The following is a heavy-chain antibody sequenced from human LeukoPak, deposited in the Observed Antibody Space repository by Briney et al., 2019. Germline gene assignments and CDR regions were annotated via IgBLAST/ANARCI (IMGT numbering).Heavy chain of an antibody. D-gene: IGHD3-22*01. CDR3: ARHIPYYYDSSGYYYPYYYYGMDV. J-gene: IGHJ6*02. Sequence: ASVKVSCKASGGTFSSYAISWVRQAPGQGLEWMGRIIPILGIANYAQKFQGRVTITADKSTSTAYMEPSSLRSEDTAVYYCARHIPYYYDSSGYYYPYYYYGMDVWGQGTTVTVSS. V-gene: IGHV1-69*04. CDR2: IIPILGIA. CDR1: GGTFSSYA.